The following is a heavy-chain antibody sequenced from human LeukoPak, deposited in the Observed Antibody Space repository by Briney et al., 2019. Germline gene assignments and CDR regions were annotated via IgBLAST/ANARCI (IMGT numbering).Heavy chain of an antibody. D-gene: IGHD6-13*01. CDR2: IYPGDSDT. CDR1: GYTFTTYW. J-gene: IGHJ4*02. V-gene: IGHV5-51*01. Sequence: GESLKISYKGSGYTFTTYWIGWVRQMPGKGLEWMGIIYPGDSDTRYSPSFQGQVTISADKSISTAYLQWSSLKASDTAMYYCGRRSGYSSSWYFDFWGQGTLVTVSS. CDR3: GRRSGYSSSWYFDF.